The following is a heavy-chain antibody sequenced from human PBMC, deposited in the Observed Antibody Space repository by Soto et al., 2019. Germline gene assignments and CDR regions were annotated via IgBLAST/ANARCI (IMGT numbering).Heavy chain of an antibody. CDR2: ISYDGSNK. J-gene: IGHJ5*02. Sequence: QVQLVESGGGVVQPGRSLRLSCAASGFTFSSYGMHWVRQAPGKGLEWVAVISYDGSNKYYADSVKGRFTISRDNSKNKVYLQMNSLRAEDTAVYYCAKDLSRGNPKSKWFELWGQGILVTVSS. CDR1: GFTFSSYG. CDR3: AKDLSRGNPKSKWFEL. V-gene: IGHV3-30*18. D-gene: IGHD3-16*01.